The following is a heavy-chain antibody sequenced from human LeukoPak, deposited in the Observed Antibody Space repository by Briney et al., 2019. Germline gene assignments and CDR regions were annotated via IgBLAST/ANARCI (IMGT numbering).Heavy chain of an antibody. CDR1: GFTFSDYY. CDR3: ARVLGAPIPAAAIDY. D-gene: IGHD2-2*01. J-gene: IGHJ4*02. Sequence: GGYLRLSCAASGFTFSDYYMSWIRQAPGKGLEWVSYISSSGSTIYYADSVKGRFTISRDNAKNSLYLQMNSLRAEDTAVYYCARVLGAPIPAAAIDYWGQGTLVTVSS. CDR2: ISSSGSTI. V-gene: IGHV3-11*04.